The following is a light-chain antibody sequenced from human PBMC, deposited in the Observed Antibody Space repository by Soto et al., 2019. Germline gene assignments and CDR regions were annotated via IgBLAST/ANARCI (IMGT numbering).Light chain of an antibody. Sequence: QSVLTQSPSASASLGASVKLTCTLSSGHKDYAIAWHQQQPEKGPRYLMKLNNDGSHSKGDGIPDRFSGSSSGAERYLTISSLQSEDEADYYCQTWGTGIQVFGGGTQLTVL. J-gene: IGLJ3*02. CDR3: QTWGTGIQV. CDR2: LNNDGSH. V-gene: IGLV4-69*01. CDR1: SGHKDYA.